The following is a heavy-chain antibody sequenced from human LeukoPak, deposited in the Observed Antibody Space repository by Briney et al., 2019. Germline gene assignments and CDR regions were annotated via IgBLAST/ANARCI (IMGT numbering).Heavy chain of an antibody. V-gene: IGHV4-34*01. J-gene: IGHJ2*01. Sequence: SETLSLTCAVYGGSFSGYYWSWIRQPPGKGLEWIGEINHSGSTNYNPSLKGRVTISVDTSKNQFSLKLSSVTAADTAVYYCARGVKIEYSSSSRNWFFDLWGRGTLVTVSS. CDR1: GGSFSGYY. CDR2: INHSGST. CDR3: ARGVKIEYSSSSRNWFFDL. D-gene: IGHD6-6*01.